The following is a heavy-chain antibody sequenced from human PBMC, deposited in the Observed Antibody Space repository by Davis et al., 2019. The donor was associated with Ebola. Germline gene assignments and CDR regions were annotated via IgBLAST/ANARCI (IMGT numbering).Heavy chain of an antibody. J-gene: IGHJ4*02. V-gene: IGHV3-30*02. CDR1: GFTFSSYG. Sequence: PGGSLRLSCAASGFTFSSYGMHWVRQAPGKGLEWVAVIWYDGSNKYYADSVKGRFTISRDNSKNTLYLQMNSLRAEDTAVYYCAMTWYYYDSSGPPADYWGQGTLVTVSS. CDR3: AMTWYYYDSSGPPADY. CDR2: IWYDGSNK. D-gene: IGHD3-22*01.